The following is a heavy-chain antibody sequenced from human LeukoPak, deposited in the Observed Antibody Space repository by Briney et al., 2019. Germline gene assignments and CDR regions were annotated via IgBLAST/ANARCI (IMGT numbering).Heavy chain of an antibody. J-gene: IGHJ4*02. CDR3: ARDRSAAYYRDYFDY. D-gene: IGHD3-22*01. CDR2: IYSSESI. CDR1: GGPMSGYY. Sequence: PSETLSLTCSVSGGPMSGYYWSWIRQFAGKGLEWIGRIYSSESINYSPSLKSRVTMSVDTSKNRFYLKLTSVTAADTALYYCARDRSAAYYRDYFDYWGQGVLVTVSS. V-gene: IGHV4-4*07.